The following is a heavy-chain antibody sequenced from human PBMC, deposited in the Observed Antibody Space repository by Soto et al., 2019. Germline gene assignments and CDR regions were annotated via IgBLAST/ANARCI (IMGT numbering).Heavy chain of an antibody. CDR2: INHSGST. D-gene: IGHD5-12*01. V-gene: IGHV4-34*01. J-gene: IGHJ4*02. Sequence: SETLSLTCAVYGGSFSGYYWSWIRQPPGKGLEWIGEINHSGSTNYNPSLKSRVTISVDTSKNQFSLKLSSVTAADTAVYYCARNSGYDSGWDYWGQGTLVTVSS. CDR1: GGSFSGYY. CDR3: ARNSGYDSGWDY.